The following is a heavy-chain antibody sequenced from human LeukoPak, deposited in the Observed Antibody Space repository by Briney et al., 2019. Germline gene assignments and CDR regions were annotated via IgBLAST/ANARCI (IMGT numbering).Heavy chain of an antibody. CDR1: GFTVSSNY. V-gene: IGHV3-66*01. CDR2: IYSGGST. Sequence: PGGSLRLSCAASGFTVSSNYMSWVRQAPGKGLEWVSVIYSGGSTYYADSVKGRFTISRDNSKNTLYLQMNSLRAGDTAVYYCARGFGVIPLDYWGQGTLVTVSS. D-gene: IGHD2-2*02. J-gene: IGHJ4*02. CDR3: ARGFGVIPLDY.